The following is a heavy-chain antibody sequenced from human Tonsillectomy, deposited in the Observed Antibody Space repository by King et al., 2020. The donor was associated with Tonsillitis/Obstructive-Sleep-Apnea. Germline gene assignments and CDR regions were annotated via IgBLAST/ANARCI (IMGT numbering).Heavy chain of an antibody. D-gene: IGHD3-3*01. CDR1: GFTFSSYS. CDR3: ARGGITTSRDYFDY. Sequence: VQLVESGGGLVKPGGSLRLSCAASGFTFSSYSMNWVRQAPGKGLEWVSSISSSSSYIYYADAVKGRFTISRDNAKNSLYLQMNSLSAEATAVYYCARGGITTSRDYFDYWGQGTLVTVSS. CDR2: ISSSSSYI. V-gene: IGHV3-21*01. J-gene: IGHJ4*02.